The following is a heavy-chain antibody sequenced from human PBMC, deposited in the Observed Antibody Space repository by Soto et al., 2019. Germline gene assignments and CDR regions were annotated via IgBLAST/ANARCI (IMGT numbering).Heavy chain of an antibody. CDR3: AHRVLRTIFGFFTTTACYFDF. J-gene: IGHJ4*02. V-gene: IGHV2-5*02. D-gene: IGHD3-3*01. CDR1: GFSLTTSGVG. CDR2: IYWDDDK. Sequence: QITLNESGPTQVKPRQTLTLTCTFSGFSLTTSGVGVGWIRQSPGKAPEWLALIYWDDDKRYSPSLKSRLTITKDTSKNPVVLTMADLDLADTSTYYCAHRVLRTIFGFFTTTACYFDFWGQGTPVAVSS.